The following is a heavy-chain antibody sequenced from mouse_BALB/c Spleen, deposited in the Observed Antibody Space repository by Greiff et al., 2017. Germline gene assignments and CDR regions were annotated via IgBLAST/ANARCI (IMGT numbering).Heavy chain of an antibody. CDR3: ARDWDDAMDY. D-gene: IGHD4-1*01. CDR1: GFTFSDYY. V-gene: IGHV5-4*02. J-gene: IGHJ4*01. Sequence: EVMLVESGGGLVKPGGSLKLSCAASGFTFSDYYMYWVRQTPEKRLEWVATISDGGSYTYYPDSVKGRFTISRDNAKNNLYLQMSSLKSEDTAMYYCARDWDDAMDYWGQGTSVTVSS. CDR2: ISDGGSYT.